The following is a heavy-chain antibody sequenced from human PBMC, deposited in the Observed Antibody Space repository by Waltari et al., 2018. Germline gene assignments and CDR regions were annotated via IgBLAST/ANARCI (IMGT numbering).Heavy chain of an antibody. D-gene: IGHD1-1*01. CDR2: VEPEDGET. Sequence: EVQLLPSGAEVKKPGATVRISCKVARYTLTTSYMHCVQQAPGKGVEWMGLVEPEDGETKYAERFQGRVTITADTATDTAYMELSSLRSEDTAVYYCATEQLESDQEGQFDPWGQGTLVTVSS. CDR3: ATEQLESDQEGQFDP. V-gene: IGHV1-69-2*01. CDR1: RYTLTTSY. J-gene: IGHJ5*02.